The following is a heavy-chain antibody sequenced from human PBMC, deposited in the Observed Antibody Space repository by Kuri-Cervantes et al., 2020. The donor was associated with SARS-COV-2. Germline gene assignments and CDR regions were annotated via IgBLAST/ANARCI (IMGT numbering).Heavy chain of an antibody. D-gene: IGHD4-23*01. J-gene: IGHJ3*02. V-gene: IGHV3-30*02. CDR3: ARDEETVVTSYAFDI. CDR1: GFTFSSYG. Sequence: GESLKISCAASGFTFSSYGMHWVRQAPGKGLEWVAFIRYDGSNKYYADSVKGRFTISRDNSKNTLYLQMNSLRAEDTAVYYCARDEETVVTSYAFDIWGQGTRVTVSS. CDR2: IRYDGSNK.